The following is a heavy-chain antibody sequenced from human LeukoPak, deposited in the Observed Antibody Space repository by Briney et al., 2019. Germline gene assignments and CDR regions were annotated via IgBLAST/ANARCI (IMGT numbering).Heavy chain of an antibody. CDR2: MNPNNGDT. CDR1: GYTFIHYY. V-gene: IGHV1-2*02. Sequence: ASVKVSCKASGYTFIHYYIHWMRQAPGQGLEWMGWMNPNNGDTKYAQKFQGRVTMTRDTPISTAYMELSRLKSDDTALYYCARVNAGPDHWGQGTLVTVSS. CDR3: ARVNAGPDH. D-gene: IGHD2-2*01. J-gene: IGHJ4*02.